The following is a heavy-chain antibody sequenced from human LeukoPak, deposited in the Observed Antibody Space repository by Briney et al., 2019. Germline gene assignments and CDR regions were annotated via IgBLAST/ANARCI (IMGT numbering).Heavy chain of an antibody. V-gene: IGHV3-74*01. D-gene: IGHD6-19*01. CDR2: INGDGTTS. CDR1: GFSFSSHW. CDR3: ARTIAVNGGDFDY. J-gene: IGHJ4*02. Sequence: GGSLRLSCAASGFSFSSHWMHWVRQTPGKGLVWVARINGDGTTSSHADSVKGRFTISRDNAKNTLYLQMNSLRAEDTALYYCARTIAVNGGDFDYWGQGTLVTVSS.